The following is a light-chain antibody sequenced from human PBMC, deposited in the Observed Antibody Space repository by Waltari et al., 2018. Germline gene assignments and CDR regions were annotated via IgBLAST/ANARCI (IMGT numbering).Light chain of an antibody. Sequence: ETVLTQSPGTLSLSPVDRATLSCRASQSVSSSYLAWYQQRPGQAPRLLIYGASNRATGIPDRFSGSGSGTDFTLTISRLEPEDFAVYYCQQYGGSFTFGPGTKVAMK. CDR1: QSVSSSY. V-gene: IGKV3-20*01. J-gene: IGKJ3*01. CDR2: GAS. CDR3: QQYGGSFT.